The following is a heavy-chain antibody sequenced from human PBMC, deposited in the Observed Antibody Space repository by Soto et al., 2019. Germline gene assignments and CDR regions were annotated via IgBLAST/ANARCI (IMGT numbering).Heavy chain of an antibody. CDR3: ARGLAAAGTGWFDP. CDR1: GYTFTSYG. V-gene: IGHV1-18*01. CDR2: ISAYNGNT. Sequence: ASVKVSCKASGYTFTSYGISCVRQAPGQGLEWMGWISAYNGNTNYAQKLQGRVTMTTDTSTSTAYMELRSLRSDDTAVYYCARGLAAAGTGWFDPWGQGTLVTVSS. J-gene: IGHJ5*02. D-gene: IGHD6-13*01.